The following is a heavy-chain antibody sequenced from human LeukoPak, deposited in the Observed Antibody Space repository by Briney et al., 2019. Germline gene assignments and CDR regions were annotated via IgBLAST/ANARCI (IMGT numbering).Heavy chain of an antibody. CDR1: GYSFTSYW. CDR3: ARLFSGYSGYVPFDY. D-gene: IGHD5-12*01. V-gene: IGHV5-51*01. J-gene: IGHJ4*02. Sequence: RGESLKISCKGSGYSFTSYWIGWVRQMPGKGLEWMGIIYPGDSDTRYSPSFQGQVTISADKSISTAYLQWSSLKASDTAMYYCARLFSGYSGYVPFDYWGQGTLVTVSS. CDR2: IYPGDSDT.